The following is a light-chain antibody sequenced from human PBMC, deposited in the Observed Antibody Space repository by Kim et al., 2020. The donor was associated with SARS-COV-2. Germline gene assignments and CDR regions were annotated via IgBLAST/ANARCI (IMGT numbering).Light chain of an antibody. CDR3: QQSYTTPRT. V-gene: IGKV1-39*01. CDR2: AAA. J-gene: IGKJ2*02. Sequence: SASVGDRVTLTCRASQNIAEYLNWYQQKPGKAPNLLIYAAATWQSGVPSRFSGSGSGTHFTLTITGLQADDFATYYCQQSYTTPRTFGQGTKLEIK. CDR1: QNIAEY.